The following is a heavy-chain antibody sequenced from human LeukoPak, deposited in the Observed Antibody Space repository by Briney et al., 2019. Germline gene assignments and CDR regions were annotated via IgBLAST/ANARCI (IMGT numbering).Heavy chain of an antibody. D-gene: IGHD1-26*01. CDR3: ARWDPIGNDFDY. CDR1: GGSISSYY. Sequence: SETLSLTCTVTGGSISSYYWSWIRQPPGKGLEWIGYIYYSGSTNYNPSLKSRVTISVDTSKNQFSLKLSSVTAADTAVYYCARWDPIGNDFDYWGQGTLVTVSS. CDR2: IYYSGST. J-gene: IGHJ4*02. V-gene: IGHV4-59*01.